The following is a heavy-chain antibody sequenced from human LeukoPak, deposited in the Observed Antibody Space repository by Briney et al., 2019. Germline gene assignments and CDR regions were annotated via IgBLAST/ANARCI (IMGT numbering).Heavy chain of an antibody. V-gene: IGHV1-18*01. Sequence: ASVKASCKASGYTFTSYGISWVRQAPGQGLEWMGWISAYNGNTNYAQKLQGRVTMTTDTSTSTAYMELRSLRSDDTAVYYCARDLAAGTAGDYWGQGTLVTVSS. CDR1: GYTFTSYG. CDR3: ARDLAAGTAGDY. CDR2: ISAYNGNT. D-gene: IGHD6-13*01. J-gene: IGHJ4*02.